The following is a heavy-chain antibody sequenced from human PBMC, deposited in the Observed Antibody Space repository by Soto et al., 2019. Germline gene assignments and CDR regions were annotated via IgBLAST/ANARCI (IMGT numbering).Heavy chain of an antibody. J-gene: IGHJ6*03. D-gene: IGHD1-1*01. V-gene: IGHV4-39*01. Sequence: SETLSLTCTVSGGSISSSSYYWGWIRQPPGKGLEWIGSIYYSGSTYYNPSLKSRVTISVDTSKNQFSLKLSSVTAADTAVYYCARACPTTVRSPVTREGLYYMDVWGKGTTVIVSS. CDR1: GGSISSSSYY. CDR2: IYYSGST. CDR3: ARACPTTVRSPVTREGLYYMDV.